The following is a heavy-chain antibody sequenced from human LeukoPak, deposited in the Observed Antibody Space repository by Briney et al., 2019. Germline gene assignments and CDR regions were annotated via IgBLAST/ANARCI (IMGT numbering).Heavy chain of an antibody. CDR3: ARYDSSGYNSVFDY. Sequence: GASVKVSCKASGYTFTSYAMNWVRQAPGQGLEWMGWINTNTGNPTYAQGFTGRFVFSLDTSVSTAYLQISSLKAEDTAVYYCARYDSSGYNSVFDYWGQGTLVTVSS. J-gene: IGHJ4*02. D-gene: IGHD3-22*01. CDR2: INTNTGNP. CDR1: GYTFTSYA. V-gene: IGHV7-4-1*02.